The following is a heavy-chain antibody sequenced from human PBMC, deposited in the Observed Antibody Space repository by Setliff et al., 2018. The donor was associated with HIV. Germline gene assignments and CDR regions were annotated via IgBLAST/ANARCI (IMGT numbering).Heavy chain of an antibody. V-gene: IGHV4-4*09. Sequence: SETLSLTCSVSGASISSYYWSWIRQPPGKGLEWIGYISPTGNTNYNPSLKSRVTISTDTSKNQFSLKLNSVTAADTAVYFCARVLPYDSTGFLLYYFDNWGQGTLVTVSS. J-gene: IGHJ4*02. CDR2: ISPTGNT. CDR3: ARVLPYDSTGFLLYYFDN. CDR1: GASISSYY. D-gene: IGHD3-22*01.